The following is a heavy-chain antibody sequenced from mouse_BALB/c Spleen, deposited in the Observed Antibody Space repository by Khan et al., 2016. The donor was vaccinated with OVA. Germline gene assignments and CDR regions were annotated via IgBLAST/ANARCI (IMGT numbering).Heavy chain of an antibody. CDR1: GFSLTSYG. J-gene: IGHJ3*01. V-gene: IGHV2-9*02. CDR3: ARDTTATPY. D-gene: IGHD1-2*01. Sequence: QVHVKQSGPGLVAPSQSLSITCTVSGFSLTSYGVHWVRQPPGKGLEWLGIIWAGGSTNYNSALMSRLSISKDHSKSQVFLKMNRLLTDDTAMYYCARDTTATPYWGQGTLVTVSA. CDR2: IWAGGST.